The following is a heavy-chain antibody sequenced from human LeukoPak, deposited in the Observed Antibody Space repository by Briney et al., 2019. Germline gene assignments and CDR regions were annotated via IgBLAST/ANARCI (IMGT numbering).Heavy chain of an antibody. V-gene: IGHV3-7*01. CDR1: GFTFSSYW. J-gene: IGHJ4*02. Sequence: GGSLRLSCAASGFTFSSYWVSWVRQAPGKGLEWVANIKQDGSEKYYVDSVKGRFTISRDNAKNSLYLQMNSLRAEDTAVYYCARPEDPHCSSSWCSDYWGQGTLVTVSS. CDR3: ARPEDPHCSSSWCSDY. D-gene: IGHD6-13*01. CDR2: IKQDGSEK.